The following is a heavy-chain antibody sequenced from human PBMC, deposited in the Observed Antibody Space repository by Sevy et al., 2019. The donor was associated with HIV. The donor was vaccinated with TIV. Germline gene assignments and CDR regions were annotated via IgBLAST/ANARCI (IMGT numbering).Heavy chain of an antibody. J-gene: IGHJ6*02. CDR1: GYTFSSYG. V-gene: IGHV1-18*01. Sequence: ASVKVSCKASGYTFSSYGISWVRQAPGQGLEWMGWISDYNGYTNYAHKFQGRVTMSTETSTRTTYMELRSLRSDETAVYFCAREGYYYRSGTYRPPNYYGMDVWGQGTAVTVSS. CDR3: AREGYYYRSGTYRPPNYYGMDV. CDR2: ISDYNGYT. D-gene: IGHD3-10*01.